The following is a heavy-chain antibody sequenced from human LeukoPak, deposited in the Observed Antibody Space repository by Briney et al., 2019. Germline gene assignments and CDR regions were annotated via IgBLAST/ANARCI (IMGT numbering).Heavy chain of an antibody. V-gene: IGHV3-21*01. J-gene: IGHJ4*02. Sequence: PGGSLRLSCAASGFTFTIYSFNWVRQAPGKALEWVSSINTVASYIYYADSVKGRFTISRDDADNSLYLQMNSLRAEDTAVYFCVRLRRNSDRSGFYYYYDNWGQGTLVTVSS. CDR2: INTVASYI. CDR1: GFTFTIYS. D-gene: IGHD3-22*01. CDR3: VRLRRNSDRSGFYYYYDN.